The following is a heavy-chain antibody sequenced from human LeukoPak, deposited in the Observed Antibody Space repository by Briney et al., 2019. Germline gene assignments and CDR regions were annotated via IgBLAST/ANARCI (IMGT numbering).Heavy chain of an antibody. V-gene: IGHV4-59*01. CDR1: GGSISSYY. Sequence: SETLSLTCTVSGGSISSYYWSWIRQPPGKGLEWIGYIYYSGSTNCNPSLKSRVTISVDTSKNQFSLKLSSVTAADTAVYYCARDAGYDSSGDAFDIWGQGTMVTVSS. CDR3: ARDAGYDSSGDAFDI. D-gene: IGHD3-22*01. CDR2: IYYSGST. J-gene: IGHJ3*02.